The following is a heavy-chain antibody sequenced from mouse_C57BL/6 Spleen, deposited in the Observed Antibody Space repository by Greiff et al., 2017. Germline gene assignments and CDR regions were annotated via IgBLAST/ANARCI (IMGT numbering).Heavy chain of an antibody. CDR2: IDPSDSET. CDR1: GYTFTSYW. CDR3: ATTYYGTYYAMDY. V-gene: IGHV1-52*01. D-gene: IGHD2-10*01. Sequence: QVQLQQSGAELVRPGSSVKLSCKASGYTFTSYWMHWVKQRPIQGLEWIGNIDPSDSETHYNQKFKDKATLTVDKSSSTAYMQLSSLTSEDSAVYYCATTYYGTYYAMDYWGQGTSVTVSS. J-gene: IGHJ4*01.